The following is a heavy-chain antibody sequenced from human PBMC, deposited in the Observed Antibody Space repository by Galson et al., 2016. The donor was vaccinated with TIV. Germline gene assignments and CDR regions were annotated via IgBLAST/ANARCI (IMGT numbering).Heavy chain of an antibody. D-gene: IGHD1-1*01. Sequence: QSGAEVKKPGQSLKISCKGSGYDFNNYWIVWMRQMPGKGLEWMGLIFPGDSDTRYNPSFRGQVTISADKSLTTAYGQWSSLKATDTAMYYCARTWRNNWNVGEDGSFGPWGQGTLVIVSS. CDR1: GYDFNNYW. CDR2: IFPGDSDT. J-gene: IGHJ5*02. V-gene: IGHV5-51*01. CDR3: ARTWRNNWNVGEDGSFGP.